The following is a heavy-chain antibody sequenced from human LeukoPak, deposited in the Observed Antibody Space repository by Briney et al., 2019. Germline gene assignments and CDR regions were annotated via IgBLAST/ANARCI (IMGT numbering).Heavy chain of an antibody. J-gene: IGHJ4*02. CDR1: GFTFSSYS. CDR3: AKDGLNFDY. CDR2: ISGSGGST. V-gene: IGHV3-23*01. Sequence: GGSLRLSCAASGFTFSSYSMNWVRQAPGKGLEWVSAISGSGGSTYYADSVKGRFTISGDNSKNTLYLQMNSLRAEDTAVYYCAKDGLNFDYWGQGTLVTVSS.